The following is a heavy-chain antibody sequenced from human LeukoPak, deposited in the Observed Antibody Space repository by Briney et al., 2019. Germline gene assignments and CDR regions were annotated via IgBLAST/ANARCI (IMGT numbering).Heavy chain of an antibody. CDR3: ARDADYGGSPDAFDI. V-gene: IGHV3-53*01. CDR1: GFTVSSNY. J-gene: IGHJ3*02. CDR2: IYSGGTT. Sequence: GGSLRLSCAASGFTVSSNYMSWVRQAPGRGLEWVSIIYSGGTTYYADSVKGRFTISRDNSKNTLYLQMNSLRAEDTAVYYCARDADYGGSPDAFDIWGRGTIVTVSS. D-gene: IGHD4-23*01.